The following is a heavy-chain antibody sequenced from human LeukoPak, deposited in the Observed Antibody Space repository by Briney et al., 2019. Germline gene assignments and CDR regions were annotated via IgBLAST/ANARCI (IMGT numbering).Heavy chain of an antibody. J-gene: IGHJ4*03. V-gene: IGHV4-34*01. D-gene: IGHD1-1*01. CDR1: GGTFSTYY. Sequence: SETLSLTCAAYGGTFSTYYLSWIRQSPGKGLEWIAEINHRGDTTYNPSVKSRVSISVFTSKDQFALKVTSLPAADTAVYYCARGHTISETGYCDYWGQGTLVTVSS. CDR3: ARGHTISETGYCDY. CDR2: INHRGDT.